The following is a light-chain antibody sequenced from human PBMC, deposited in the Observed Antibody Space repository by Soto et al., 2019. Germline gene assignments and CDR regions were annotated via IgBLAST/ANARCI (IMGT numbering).Light chain of an antibody. Sequence: DIQMTQSPSSLSASVGDRVTITCRASQGISTYLNWYLQKPGKAPKVLIYAASSLQSGVPSRFSGSGSETDFTLTISSLQPEDFATYSCQQSNSITWTFGQGTKVEIK. V-gene: IGKV1-39*01. J-gene: IGKJ1*01. CDR1: QGISTY. CDR2: AAS. CDR3: QQSNSITWT.